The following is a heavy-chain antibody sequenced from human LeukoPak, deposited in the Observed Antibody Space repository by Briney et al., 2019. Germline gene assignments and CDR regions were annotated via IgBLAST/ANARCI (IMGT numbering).Heavy chain of an antibody. V-gene: IGHV1-2*02. CDR2: INPNSGGT. CDR3: ARDIIGSGWYRTDY. CDR1: GGTFSCYA. J-gene: IGHJ4*02. D-gene: IGHD6-19*01. Sequence: ASVKVSCRASGGTFSCYAISWVRQAPGQGLEWMGWINPNSGGTNYAQKFQGRVTMTRDTSISTAYMELSRLRSDDTAVYYCARDIIGSGWYRTDYWGQGTLVTVSS.